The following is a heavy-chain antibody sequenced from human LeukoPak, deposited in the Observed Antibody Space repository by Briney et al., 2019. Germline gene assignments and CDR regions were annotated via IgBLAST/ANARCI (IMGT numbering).Heavy chain of an antibody. CDR3: VKDGSYFYDSSGRDC. D-gene: IGHD3-22*01. CDR2: ITRNGDTT. V-gene: IGHV3-64D*09. Sequence: GGSLRLSCSASGFTFSSYIMHWARQAPGKGLEYVSAITRNGDTTYYADSGNGRVTISRNTSKNTLYLQMSSLRADGTAVYYCVKDGSYFYDSSGRDCWGQGTLVTASS. CDR1: GFTFSSYI. J-gene: IGHJ4*02.